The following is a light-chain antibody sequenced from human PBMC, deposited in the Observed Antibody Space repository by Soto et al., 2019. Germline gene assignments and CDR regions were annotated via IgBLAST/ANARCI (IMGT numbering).Light chain of an antibody. CDR2: DAS. CDR1: QSVSSY. V-gene: IGKV3-11*01. J-gene: IGKJ4*01. CDR3: QQRSNSPLT. Sequence: EIVLTQSPATLSLSLGERATLSCRASQSVSSYLAWYQQKPGQAPRLLIYDASNRATGIPARFSGSGSGTDFTLTISSLEPEDFAVYYCQQRSNSPLTFGGGTKVEIK.